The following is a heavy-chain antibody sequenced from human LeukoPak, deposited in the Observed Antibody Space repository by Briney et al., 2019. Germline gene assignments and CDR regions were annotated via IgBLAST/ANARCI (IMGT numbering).Heavy chain of an antibody. Sequence: GGSLRLTCAASGWSFSSYAMSWIRQAPGKGLEWVSAISGSGGSTYYPDSVKRRFIISRDTSKNTSYLLISMTSAEATADYYVAKVGSSWGQGTLVTVSS. D-gene: IGHD6-13*01. V-gene: IGHV3-23*01. CDR3: AKVGSS. CDR1: GWSFSSYA. CDR2: ISGSGGST. J-gene: IGHJ4*02.